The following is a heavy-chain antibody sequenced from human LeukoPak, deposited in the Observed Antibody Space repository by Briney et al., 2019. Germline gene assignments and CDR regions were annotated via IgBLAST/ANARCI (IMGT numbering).Heavy chain of an antibody. CDR1: GFTFSNYG. D-gene: IGHD6-13*01. Sequence: PGRSLTLSCVASGFTFSNYGMHWVRQALGKGLEWVAVIWYDGSNKYYADSVKGRFTISRDNSRNTLHLQMNSLIAEDTAVYYCAKEGYNYYMDVWGKGTTVTVSS. CDR2: IWYDGSNK. V-gene: IGHV3-33*06. CDR3: AKEGYNYYMDV. J-gene: IGHJ6*03.